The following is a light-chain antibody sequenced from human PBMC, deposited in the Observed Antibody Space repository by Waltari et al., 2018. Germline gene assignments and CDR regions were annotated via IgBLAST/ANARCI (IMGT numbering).Light chain of an antibody. CDR2: WAS. V-gene: IGKV4-1*01. CDR1: QTVLYSSNNKDY. Sequence: DIVMTQSPDSLAVSLGARATIDCKSNQTVLYSSNNKDYLAWYQQKQGHPPKLVFYWASTRESGVPDRFSASGSGTDFTLTISSLQAEDVAVYYCQQYYSSPYTFGQGTKL. CDR3: QQYYSSPYT. J-gene: IGKJ2*01.